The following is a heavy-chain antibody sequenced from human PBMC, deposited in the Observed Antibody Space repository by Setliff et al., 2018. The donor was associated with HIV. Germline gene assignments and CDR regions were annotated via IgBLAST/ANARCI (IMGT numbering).Heavy chain of an antibody. Sequence: PSETLSLTCTVSGGSISSSTYYWGWIRQPPGKGLAWIGSLYDSRNNYYNPSLKSRVTISVDTSKNQFSLKLSAVTAADAAVYYWARPGAGSSWYNCFDLWGQGSLVTVSS. CDR2: LYDSRNN. CDR1: GGSISSSTYY. V-gene: IGHV4-39*01. D-gene: IGHD6-13*01. J-gene: IGHJ5*02. CDR3: ARPGAGSSWYNCFDL.